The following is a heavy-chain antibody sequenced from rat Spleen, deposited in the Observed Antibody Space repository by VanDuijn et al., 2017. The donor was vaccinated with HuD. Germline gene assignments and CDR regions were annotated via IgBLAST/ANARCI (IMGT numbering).Heavy chain of an antibody. CDR2: ISYDGRRT. V-gene: IGHV5-29*01. Sequence: EVQLVESDGGLVQPGRSLKLSCVASGFNFSDYFMAWVRQAPTKGLEWVATISYDGRRTYYRDSVKGRFTVSRDNAKSTLYLQMDSLRSEDTATYYCARLLTLWYFDFWGPGTMVTVSS. D-gene: IGHD3-1*01. J-gene: IGHJ1*01. CDR1: GFNFSDYF. CDR3: ARLLTLWYFDF.